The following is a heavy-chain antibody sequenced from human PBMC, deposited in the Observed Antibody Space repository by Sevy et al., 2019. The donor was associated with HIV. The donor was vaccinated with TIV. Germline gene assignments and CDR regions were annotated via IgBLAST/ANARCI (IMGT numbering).Heavy chain of an antibody. CDR2: IIPIFGTA. CDR3: ASGAIGPGLYYFDY. Sequence: ASVKFSCKASGGTFSSYAISWVRQAPGQGLEWMGGIIPIFGTANYAQKFQGRVTITADESTSTAYMELSSLRSEDTAVYYCASGAIGPGLYYFDYWGQGTLVTVSS. J-gene: IGHJ4*02. D-gene: IGHD2-2*01. CDR1: GGTFSSYA. V-gene: IGHV1-69*13.